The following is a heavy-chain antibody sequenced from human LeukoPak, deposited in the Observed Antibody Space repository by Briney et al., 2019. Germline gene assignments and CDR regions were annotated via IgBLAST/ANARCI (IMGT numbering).Heavy chain of an antibody. CDR1: GFTVSSNY. CDR2: IYSGGST. CDR3: AKDDGGYCSRTSCGDAYDI. J-gene: IGHJ3*02. Sequence: GGSLRLSCAASGFTVSSNYMSWVRQAPGKGLEWVSVIYSGGSTYYADSVKGRFTISRDNSNNTLQLQMNSLRAEGTAVYYCAKDDGGYCSRTSCGDAYDIWGQGTMVTVSS. V-gene: IGHV3-53*01. D-gene: IGHD2-2*01.